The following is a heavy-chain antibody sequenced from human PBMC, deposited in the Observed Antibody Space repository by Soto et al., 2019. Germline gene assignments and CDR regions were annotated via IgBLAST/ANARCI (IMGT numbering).Heavy chain of an antibody. CDR3: ALDLEYSSCLPRNYGMDV. V-gene: IGHV1-69*01. Sequence: QVQLVQSGAEVKKPGSSVKVSCKASGGTFSSYAISWVRQAPGQGLEWMGGIIPIFGTANYAQKFQGRVTITADESTSTAYMELSSLRSEDTAVYYCALDLEYSSCLPRNYGMDVWGQGTTVTVSS. CDR1: GGTFSSYA. J-gene: IGHJ6*02. CDR2: IIPIFGTA. D-gene: IGHD6-6*01.